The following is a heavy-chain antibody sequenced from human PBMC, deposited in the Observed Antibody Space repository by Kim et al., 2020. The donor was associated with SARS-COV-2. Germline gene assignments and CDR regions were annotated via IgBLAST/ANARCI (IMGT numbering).Heavy chain of an antibody. D-gene: IGHD3-22*01. J-gene: IGHJ5*02. Sequence: GGSLRLSCAASGFTFDDYAMHWVRQAPGKGLEWVSGISWNSGSIGYADSVKGRFTISRDNAKNSLYLQMNSLRAEDTALYYCAKDMSAYYYDSSALFDPWGQGTLVTVSS. CDR2: ISWNSGSI. CDR1: GFTFDDYA. V-gene: IGHV3-9*01. CDR3: AKDMSAYYYDSSALFDP.